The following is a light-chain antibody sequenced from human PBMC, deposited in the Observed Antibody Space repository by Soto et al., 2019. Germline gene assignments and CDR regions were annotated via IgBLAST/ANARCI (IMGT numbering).Light chain of an antibody. CDR3: QQYSTYLGT. V-gene: IGKV1-5*03. CDR2: KAS. Sequence: DIQMTQSPSTLSASVGDRVTITCRASQSISGWLAWYQHKTGKAPKLLISKASSLESGVPSRFGGSESGTEYTLTIGSLQPDDFATYYYQQYSTYLGTFGQGTKVEIK. CDR1: QSISGW. J-gene: IGKJ1*01.